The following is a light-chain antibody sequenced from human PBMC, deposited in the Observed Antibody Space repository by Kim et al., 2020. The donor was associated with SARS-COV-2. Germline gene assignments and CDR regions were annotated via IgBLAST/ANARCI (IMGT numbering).Light chain of an antibody. Sequence: QKVTISCSGSSSNIGNNYVSWYQQLPGTAPKLLIYDNNKRPSGIPDRFSGSKSGTSATLGITGLQTGDEADYYCGTWDSSLSAGVFGTGTKVTVL. CDR1: SSNIGNNY. J-gene: IGLJ1*01. V-gene: IGLV1-51*01. CDR3: GTWDSSLSAGV. CDR2: DNN.